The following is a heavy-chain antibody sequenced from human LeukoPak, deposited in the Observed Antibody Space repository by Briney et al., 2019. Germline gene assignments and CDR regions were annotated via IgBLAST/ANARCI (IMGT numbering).Heavy chain of an antibody. CDR2: IYYSGST. CDR3: ARGDRGVIII. J-gene: IGHJ4*02. Sequence: SETLSLTCTVSGGSISSGGYYWSWLRQHPGTGVEWIGYIYYSGSTYYNPSLKSRVTISVDTSKNQFSLKLSSVAAADTAVYYCARGDRGVIIIWGQGTLVTVSS. D-gene: IGHD3-10*01. V-gene: IGHV4-31*03. CDR1: GGSISSGGYY.